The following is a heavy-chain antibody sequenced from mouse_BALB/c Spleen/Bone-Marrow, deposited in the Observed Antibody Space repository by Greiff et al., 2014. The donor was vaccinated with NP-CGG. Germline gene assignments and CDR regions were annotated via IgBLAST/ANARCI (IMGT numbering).Heavy chain of an antibody. V-gene: IGHV1S22*01. Sequence: LQQSGSELVRPGASVKLSCKASSYTFTGYWMHWVKQRPGQGLEWIGNIYPGSGNTNYDEKFKSKATLTVDTSSNTAYMQLSSLTSEDSTVYYCTTYGNYEAWFAYWGQGTLVTVSA. J-gene: IGHJ3*01. CDR1: SYTFTGYW. D-gene: IGHD2-1*01. CDR3: TTYGNYEAWFAY. CDR2: IYPGSGNT.